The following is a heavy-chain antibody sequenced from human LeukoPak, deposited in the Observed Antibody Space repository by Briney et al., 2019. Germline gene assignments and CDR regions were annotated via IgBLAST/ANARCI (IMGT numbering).Heavy chain of an antibody. V-gene: IGHV3-30*02. CDR1: GFPFSSFG. D-gene: IGHD3-10*01. CDR2: IWFDGTND. CDR3: AKGYGSGSPWMDY. J-gene: IGHJ4*02. Sequence: GGSLRLSCGASGFPFSSFGFHWVSQLPGRVREGGAVIWFDGTNDYYADSVKGRFTISRDNSKNTLYLQMNSLRTDDTAVYYCAKGYGSGSPWMDYWGQGTLVTVSS.